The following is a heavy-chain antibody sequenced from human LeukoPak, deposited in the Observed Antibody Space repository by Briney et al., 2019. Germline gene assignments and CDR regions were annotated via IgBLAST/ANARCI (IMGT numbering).Heavy chain of an antibody. CDR2: IWYDGSNK. J-gene: IGHJ4*02. CDR1: GFTYSSYG. V-gene: IGHV3-33*01. CDR3: ARSGYERLGELSYTPDFDY. D-gene: IGHD3-16*02. Sequence: GGSLRLSCAASGFTYSSYGMHWVRQAPGKGLEWVAVIWYDGSNKYYADSVKGRFTISRDNSKNTLYLQMNSLRAEDTAVYYCARSGYERLGELSYTPDFDYWGQGTLVTVSS.